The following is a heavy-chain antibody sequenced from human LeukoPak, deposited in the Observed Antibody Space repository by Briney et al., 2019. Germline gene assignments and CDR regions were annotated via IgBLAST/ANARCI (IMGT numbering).Heavy chain of an antibody. CDR2: ISNNGGYT. D-gene: IGHD2-15*01. Sequence: GSLILSCAASGFTFSSSAMSWVRPAPGKGLEWVSAISNNGGYTYYADSVQGRFTISRDNSKSTLCLQMNSLRAEDTAVYYCAKQLGYCSDGSCYFPYWGQGTLVTVSS. J-gene: IGHJ4*02. CDR3: AKQLGYCSDGSCYFPY. CDR1: GFTFSSSA. V-gene: IGHV3-23*01.